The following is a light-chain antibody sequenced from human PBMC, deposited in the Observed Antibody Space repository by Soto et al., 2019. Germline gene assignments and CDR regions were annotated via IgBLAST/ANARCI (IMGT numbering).Light chain of an antibody. CDR2: SNN. J-gene: IGLJ3*02. Sequence: QSVLTQPPSASGTPGQRVTISCSGSSSNIGSKPVTWYRQLPGTAPKLLIYSNNQRPSGVPDRFSGSKSGTSASLAISGLQSEDEADYYCAAWDDSLNGWVFGGGTKLTVL. V-gene: IGLV1-44*01. CDR3: AAWDDSLNGWV. CDR1: SSNIGSKP.